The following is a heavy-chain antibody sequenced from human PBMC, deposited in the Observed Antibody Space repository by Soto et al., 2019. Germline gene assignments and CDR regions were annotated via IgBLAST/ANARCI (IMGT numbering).Heavy chain of an antibody. CDR2: INTANGNT. D-gene: IGHD1-20*01. J-gene: IGHJ4*02. CDR3: ARGITLPTPLDY. Sequence: QVQLVQSGAEEKKPGASVKVSCKASGYTFTSYAMHWVRQAPGQRLEWMGWINTANGNTKYSQKFQRRVTITRDTSASTAYMELSSLRSEDTAVYYCARGITLPTPLDYWGQGTLVTVSS. CDR1: GYTFTSYA. V-gene: IGHV1-3*04.